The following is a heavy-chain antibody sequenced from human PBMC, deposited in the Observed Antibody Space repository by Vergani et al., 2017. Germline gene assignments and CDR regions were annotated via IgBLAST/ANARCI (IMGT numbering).Heavy chain of an antibody. J-gene: IGHJ5*02. CDR3: ARWVGELSLNWFDP. CDR1: GGSMSGYY. D-gene: IGHD3-10*01. CDR2: IYYSGST. Sequence: QVRLQESGPGLVKPSETLSLTCSVSGGSMSGYYWSWIRQPPGKGLEWIGYIYYSGSTYYNPSLKSRVTISVDTSKNQFSLKLSSVTAADTAVYYCARWVGELSLNWFDPWGQGTLVTVSS. V-gene: IGHV4-30-4*08.